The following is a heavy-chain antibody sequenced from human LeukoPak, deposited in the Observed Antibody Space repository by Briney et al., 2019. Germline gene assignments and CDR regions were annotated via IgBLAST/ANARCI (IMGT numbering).Heavy chain of an antibody. CDR1: GFTFSDYY. J-gene: IGHJ4*02. Sequence: PGGSLRLSCAASGFTFSDYYMSWIRQAPGKGLEWVSYVSSGSSTIYYADSVKGRFTISRDNAKNSLYLQMNSLRAEDTAVYYCARDVGWELPDYWGQGTLVTVSS. V-gene: IGHV3-11*04. CDR3: ARDVGWELPDY. D-gene: IGHD1-26*01. CDR2: VSSGSSTI.